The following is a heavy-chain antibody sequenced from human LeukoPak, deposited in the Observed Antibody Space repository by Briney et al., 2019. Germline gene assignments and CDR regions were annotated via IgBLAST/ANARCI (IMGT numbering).Heavy chain of an antibody. CDR1: GGSISSGGYY. J-gene: IGHJ4*02. D-gene: IGHD2-2*01. CDR2: IYHSGST. CDR3: ARAHCSSTSCYQGINFDY. Sequence: SETLSLTCSVSGGSISSGGYYWSWIRQPPGKGLEWIGYIYHSGSTFYNPSLKSRVTISVDRSKNQFSLELNSVTAADTAVYYCARAHCSSTSCYQGINFDYWGQGTLVTVSS. V-gene: IGHV4-30-2*01.